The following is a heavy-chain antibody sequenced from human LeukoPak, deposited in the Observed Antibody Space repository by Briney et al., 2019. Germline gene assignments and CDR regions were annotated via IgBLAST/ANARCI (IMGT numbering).Heavy chain of an antibody. Sequence: SETLSLTCAVYGGSFSGYYWSWIRQPPGKGLEWIGEINHSGSTNYNPSLKSRVTISVDTSKNQFSLKLSSVTAADTAVYYCASSTPSRAFDIWGQGTMVTVSS. CDR1: GGSFSGYY. V-gene: IGHV4-34*01. CDR3: ASSTPSRAFDI. J-gene: IGHJ3*02. CDR2: INHSGST. D-gene: IGHD2-2*01.